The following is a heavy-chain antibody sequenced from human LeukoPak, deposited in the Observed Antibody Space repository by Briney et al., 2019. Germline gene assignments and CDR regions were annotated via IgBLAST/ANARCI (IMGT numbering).Heavy chain of an antibody. V-gene: IGHV5-10-1*01. CDR1: GYSFTSYW. CDR3: ARPGYSSSWHPPDY. D-gene: IGHD6-13*01. CDR2: IDPSDSYT. J-gene: IGHJ4*02. Sequence: GESLRISCKGSGYSFTSYWISWGRQMPGKGLEWRGRIDPSDSYTNYSLSFQGHVTISADKSISTAYLQWSSLKASDTAMYYCARPGYSSSWHPPDYWGQGTLVTVSS.